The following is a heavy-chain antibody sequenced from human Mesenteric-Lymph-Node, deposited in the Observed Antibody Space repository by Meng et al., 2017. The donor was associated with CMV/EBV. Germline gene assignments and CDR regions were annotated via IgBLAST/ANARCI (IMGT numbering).Heavy chain of an antibody. CDR2: VRSKAASYST. V-gene: IGHV3-72*01. J-gene: IGHJ4*02. Sequence: GGSLRLSCAASGFSFSDYYMDWFRQAPGKGLECVGRVRSKAASYSTDYAASVKGRFTVSRDDSKNSLYLQMNSLKIEDTAVYYCVRDFRGAGDYWGQGTPVIVSS. CDR3: VRDFRGAGDY. CDR1: GFSFSDYY. D-gene: IGHD4-17*01.